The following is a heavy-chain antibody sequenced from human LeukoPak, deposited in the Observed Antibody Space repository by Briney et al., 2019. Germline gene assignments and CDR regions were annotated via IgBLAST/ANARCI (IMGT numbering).Heavy chain of an antibody. CDR3: ARDGQPGASSSWYALY. V-gene: IGHV1-18*01. J-gene: IGHJ4*02. D-gene: IGHD6-13*01. Sequence: ASVKDSCKGSGYTFTSYVISWVRQAPGQGLEWMGWISAYNGNTNYAQKLQGRVTITTDTSTSTDYMEPRSLRSDDTAVYYYARDGQPGASSSWYALYWGQGTLVTVSS. CDR1: GYTFTSYV. CDR2: ISAYNGNT.